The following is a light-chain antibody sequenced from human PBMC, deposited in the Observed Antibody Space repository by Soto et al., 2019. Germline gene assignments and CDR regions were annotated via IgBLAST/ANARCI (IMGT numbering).Light chain of an antibody. CDR1: QGIRND. J-gene: IGKJ4*01. V-gene: IGKV1-6*01. CDR2: AAS. CDR3: HQYGASPLT. Sequence: AIQMAESPSSLSASVGDRVTITCRASQGIRNDLGWYQQKPGKAPKLLIYAASSLQSGVPSRFSGSGSGTDFTLTISRLEPEEFAVYYCHQYGASPLTFGGGTKVDIK.